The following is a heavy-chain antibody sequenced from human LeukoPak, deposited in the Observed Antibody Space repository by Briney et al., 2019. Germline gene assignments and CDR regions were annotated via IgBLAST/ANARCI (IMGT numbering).Heavy chain of an antibody. Sequence: PGGSLRLSCAASGFTVNINYMSWVRQAPGKGLEWVSVIYSGGSTYYADSVKGRFTISRDNSKNTLYLQMNSLRAEDTAVYYCAKEFTIFGGPGYFDSWGQGALVTVS. V-gene: IGHV3-53*05. CDR2: IYSGGST. D-gene: IGHD3-3*01. J-gene: IGHJ4*02. CDR1: GFTVNINY. CDR3: AKEFTIFGGPGYFDS.